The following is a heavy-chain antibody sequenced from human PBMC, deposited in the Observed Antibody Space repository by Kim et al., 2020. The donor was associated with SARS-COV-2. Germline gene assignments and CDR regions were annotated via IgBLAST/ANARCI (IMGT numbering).Heavy chain of an antibody. V-gene: IGHV4-34*01. Sequence: SETLSLTCAVYGGSFSGYYWSWIRQPPGKGLEWIGEINHSGSTNYNPSLKSRVTISVDTSKNQFSLKLSSVTAADTAVYYCARGVGQSYGYRNYYYYGMDVWGQGTTVTVSS. CDR2: INHSGST. D-gene: IGHD5-18*01. CDR3: ARGVGQSYGYRNYYYYGMDV. J-gene: IGHJ6*02. CDR1: GGSFSGYY.